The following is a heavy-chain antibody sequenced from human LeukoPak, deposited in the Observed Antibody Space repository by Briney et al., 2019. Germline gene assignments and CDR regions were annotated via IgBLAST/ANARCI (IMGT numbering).Heavy chain of an antibody. J-gene: IGHJ3*02. D-gene: IGHD6-6*01. CDR2: ISGSGGSA. V-gene: IGHV3-23*01. CDR3: AKRKTEEYSRSTGAFDI. Sequence: QAGGSLRLSCAASGFTFSSYAMSWVRQAPGKGLEWVSAISGSGGSAYYADSVKGRFTISRDNSKNTLYLQMNSLRAEDTAVYYCAKRKTEEYSRSTGAFDIWGQGTMVTVS. CDR1: GFTFSSYA.